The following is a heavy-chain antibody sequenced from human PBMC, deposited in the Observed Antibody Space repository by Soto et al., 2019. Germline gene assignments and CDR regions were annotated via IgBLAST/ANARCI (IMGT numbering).Heavy chain of an antibody. CDR3: ARDRYDFWSGYSSDYYYYGMDV. CDR2: IIPIFGTA. D-gene: IGHD3-3*01. J-gene: IGHJ6*02. CDR1: GGTFSSYA. V-gene: IGHV1-69*13. Sequence: ASVKISCKASGGTFSSYAISWVRQAPGQGLEWMGGIIPIFGTANYAQKFQGRVTITADESTSTAYMELSSLRSEDTAVYYCARDRYDFWSGYSSDYYYYGMDVWGQGTTVTVSS.